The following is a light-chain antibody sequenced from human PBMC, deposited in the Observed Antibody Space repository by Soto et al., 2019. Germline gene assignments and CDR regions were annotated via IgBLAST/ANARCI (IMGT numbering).Light chain of an antibody. CDR3: SSYTTSSTQV. J-gene: IGLJ3*02. CDR2: EVS. V-gene: IGLV2-14*01. CDR1: SSDIGTYNY. Sequence: QSALTQPASGSGSPGQSITISCTGTSSDIGTYNYVSWYQQHPGKVPKLMIYEVSNRPSGVSNRFSGSKSGNTASLAISGLQAEDEADYYCSSYTTSSTQVFGGGTKVTVL.